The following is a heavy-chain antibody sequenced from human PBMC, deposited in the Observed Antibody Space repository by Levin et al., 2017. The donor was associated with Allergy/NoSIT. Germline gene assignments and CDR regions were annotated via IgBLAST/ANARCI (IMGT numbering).Heavy chain of an antibody. CDR1: GFIFSNSA. CDR3: ARGWCTNGVCYVFDY. V-gene: IGHV3-30-3*01. D-gene: IGHD2-8*01. CDR2: ISYDGSNK. Sequence: LSLTCAASGFIFSNSAMHWVRQGPGKGLEWVAVISYDGSNKYYGDSVKGRFTISRDNPKNTLYLQVNSLRTEDTAVYYCARGWCTNGVCYVFDYWGQGTLVTVSS. J-gene: IGHJ4*02.